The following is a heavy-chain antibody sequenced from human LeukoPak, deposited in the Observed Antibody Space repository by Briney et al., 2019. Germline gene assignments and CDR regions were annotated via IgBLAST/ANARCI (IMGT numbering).Heavy chain of an antibody. V-gene: IGHV3-30-3*01. Sequence: PGGSLRLSCAASGFTFSSYAMHWVRQAPGKGLEWVAVISYDGSNKYYADSVKGRFTISRDNSKITLYLQMNSLRAEDTAVYYCARDPADGSRFDFDYWGQGTLVTVSS. CDR2: ISYDGSNK. D-gene: IGHD3-16*01. CDR1: GFTFSSYA. J-gene: IGHJ4*02. CDR3: ARDPADGSRFDFDY.